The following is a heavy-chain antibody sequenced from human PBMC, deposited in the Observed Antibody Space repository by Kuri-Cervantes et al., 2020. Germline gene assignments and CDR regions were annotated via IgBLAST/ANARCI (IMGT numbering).Heavy chain of an antibody. CDR2: IYHSGST. V-gene: IGHV4-38-2*01. CDR1: GYSITNGYY. J-gene: IGHJ3*02. D-gene: IGHD3-16*01. CDR3: ARHTPSSSGLYAGDAFEI. Sequence: SETLSLTCDISGYSITNGYYWGWIRQPPGKGLEWIGSIYHSGSTYYNPSLNQVAISVDTSKNQFSLQLTSVTAADTAVYYCARHTPSSSGLYAGDAFEIWGQGTMVTVSS.